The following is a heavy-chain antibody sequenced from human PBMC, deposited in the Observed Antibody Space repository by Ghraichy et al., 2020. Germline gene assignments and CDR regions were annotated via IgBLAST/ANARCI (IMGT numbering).Heavy chain of an antibody. CDR3: ARGHLDFPD. D-gene: IGHD3-16*01. Sequence: SETLSLTCTVSGGPINIYHWSWVRQPPGKGLEWIGYIFNTGSTDYNPSPTSRVTMSLDKSKNQFSLKLSSVTAADTAVYYCARGHLDFPDWGQGTLVTISS. V-gene: IGHV4-59*01. CDR1: GGPINIYH. CDR2: IFNTGST. J-gene: IGHJ1*01.